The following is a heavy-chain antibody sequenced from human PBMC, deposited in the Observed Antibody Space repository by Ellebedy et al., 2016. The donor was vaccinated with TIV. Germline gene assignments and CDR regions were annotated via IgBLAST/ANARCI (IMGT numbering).Heavy chain of an antibody. CDR3: ARGPFRPYFDY. CDR2: ISTSGST. V-gene: IGHV4-4*09. Sequence: MPSETLSLTCTVSGGSISSYYWSWIRQPPGKGLEWIGYISTSGSTNYNPSLKSRVTMSVDTSKNHSSLKLTSVTAADTAVYYCARGPFRPYFDYWGQGTLVTVSS. CDR1: GGSISSYY. D-gene: IGHD6-6*01. J-gene: IGHJ4*02.